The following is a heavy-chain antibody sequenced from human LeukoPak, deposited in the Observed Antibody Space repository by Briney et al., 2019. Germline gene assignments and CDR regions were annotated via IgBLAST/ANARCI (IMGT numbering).Heavy chain of an antibody. CDR1: GFTFSSYS. CDR3: ARVIYSGWQGELSD. D-gene: IGHD6-19*01. J-gene: IGHJ4*02. CDR2: ISSSSSYI. V-gene: IGHV3-21*01. Sequence: GGSLRLSCAASGFTFSSYSMNWVRQAPGKGLEWVSSISSSSSYIYYADSVKGRFTISRDNAKNTLYLQMNSLRAEDTAVYYCARVIYSGWQGELSDWGQGTLVTVSS.